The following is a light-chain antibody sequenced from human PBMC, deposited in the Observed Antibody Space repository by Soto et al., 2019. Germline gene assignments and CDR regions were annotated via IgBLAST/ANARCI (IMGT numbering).Light chain of an antibody. J-gene: IGLJ1*01. CDR2: DVS. Sequence: QSALTQPPSVSGSPGQSVTISCTGTSSDVGGYNYVSWYQQHPGKAPKLMIYDVSNRPSGVSNRFSGSKSGNTASLTISGLQAEDEADYYCCSYASSSTLVFGTGTKLTVL. CDR3: CSYASSSTLV. CDR1: SSDVGGYNY. V-gene: IGLV2-14*01.